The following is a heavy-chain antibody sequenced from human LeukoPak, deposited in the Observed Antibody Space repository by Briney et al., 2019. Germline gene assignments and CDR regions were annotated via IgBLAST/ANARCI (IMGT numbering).Heavy chain of an antibody. V-gene: IGHV3-7*04. CDR2: IKQDGREK. J-gene: IGHJ4*02. D-gene: IGHD6-19*01. Sequence: GGSLRLSCAASGSTLSEFWMNWVRQAPGKGLEWVANIKQDGREKNYVDSVKGRFTISRDNAKNSAYLQMNNLRVDDTVVYYCVGGYGWLPDYWGQGTLVTVSS. CDR1: GSTLSEFW. CDR3: VGGYGWLPDY.